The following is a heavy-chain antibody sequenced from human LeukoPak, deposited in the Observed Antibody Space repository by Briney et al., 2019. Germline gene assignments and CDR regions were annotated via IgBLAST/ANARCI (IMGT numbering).Heavy chain of an antibody. CDR1: GFTFSYHS. Sequence: PGGSLSLSCATSGFTFSYHSMTWVRQAPGKGLEWVSSISSSGTYIYYSDSLKGRIIVSRDNANSSLHLQVNSLRVDDTALYYCARGSGVQVWSGLDYWGQGTLVTVSS. V-gene: IGHV3-21*01. CDR3: ARGSGVQVWSGLDY. J-gene: IGHJ4*02. CDR2: ISSSGTYI. D-gene: IGHD3-10*01.